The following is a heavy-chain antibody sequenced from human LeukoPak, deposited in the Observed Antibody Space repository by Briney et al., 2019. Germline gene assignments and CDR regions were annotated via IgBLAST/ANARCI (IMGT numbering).Heavy chain of an antibody. D-gene: IGHD1-26*01. V-gene: IGHV3-7*01. J-gene: IGHJ4*02. CDR1: GFTFSSYW. Sequence: PGGSLRLSCAASGFTFSSYWMSGVRQAPGKGLEWVANIKQDGSEKYYVDSVKGRFTISRDNAKNSLYLQMNSLRAEDTAVYYCARVWSGSYRTAHNFDYWGQGTLVTVSS. CDR2: IKQDGSEK. CDR3: ARVWSGSYRTAHNFDY.